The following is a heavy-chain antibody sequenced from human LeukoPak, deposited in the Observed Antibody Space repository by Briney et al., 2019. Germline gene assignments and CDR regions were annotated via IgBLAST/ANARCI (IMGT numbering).Heavy chain of an antibody. CDR2: IYYSGST. Sequence: SETLSLTCTVSGGSISSYYWSWIRQPPGKGLEWIGYIYYSGSTNYNPSLKSRVTISVDTSKNQFSLKLSSVTAADTAVYYCARHEGDYYGSGSYIDYWGQGTLVTVSS. CDR3: ARHEGDYYGSGSYIDY. J-gene: IGHJ4*02. D-gene: IGHD3-10*01. CDR1: GGSISSYY. V-gene: IGHV4-59*08.